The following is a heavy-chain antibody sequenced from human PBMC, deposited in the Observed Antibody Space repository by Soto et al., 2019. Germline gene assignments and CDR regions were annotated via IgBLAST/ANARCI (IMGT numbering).Heavy chain of an antibody. Sequence: GGSLRLSCAASGFTFDYYAMHWVRQAPGKGLEWVSGSSWNSGSIGYAESVKGRFTISRDNAKNSLYLQMNSLRAEDTALYYCTKDRSWLIDAFDIWGQGTRVTVSS. CDR3: TKDRSWLIDAFDI. V-gene: IGHV3-9*01. CDR1: GFTFDYYA. J-gene: IGHJ3*02. D-gene: IGHD3-16*01. CDR2: SSWNSGSI.